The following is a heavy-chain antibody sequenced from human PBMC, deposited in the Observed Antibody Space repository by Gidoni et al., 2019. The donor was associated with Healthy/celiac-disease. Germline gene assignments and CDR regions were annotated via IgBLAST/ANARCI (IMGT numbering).Heavy chain of an antibody. D-gene: IGHD5-18*01. CDR2: ISSSGSTI. J-gene: IGHJ6*02. Sequence: EVQLVESGGGLVQPGGSLRLSCAASGFTFSSYEMNWVRQAPGKGLGWVSYISSSGSTIYYADSVKGRFTISRDNAKNSLYLQMNSLRAEDTAVYYCAREWSAMAYGMDVWGQGTTVTVSS. CDR1: GFTFSSYE. CDR3: AREWSAMAYGMDV. V-gene: IGHV3-48*03.